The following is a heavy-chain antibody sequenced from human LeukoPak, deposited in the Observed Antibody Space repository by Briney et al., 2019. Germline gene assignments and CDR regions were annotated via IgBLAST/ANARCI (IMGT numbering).Heavy chain of an antibody. Sequence: KPSETLSLTCTVSGGSISSSSYYWGWIRQPPGKGLEWIGSIYYSGSTYYNPSLKSRVTISVDTSKNQFSLKLSSVTAADTAVYYCARHNDFWSGFDYWGQGTLVTVSS. CDR1: GGSISSSSYY. CDR2: IYYSGST. J-gene: IGHJ4*02. D-gene: IGHD3-3*01. V-gene: IGHV4-39*01. CDR3: ARHNDFWSGFDY.